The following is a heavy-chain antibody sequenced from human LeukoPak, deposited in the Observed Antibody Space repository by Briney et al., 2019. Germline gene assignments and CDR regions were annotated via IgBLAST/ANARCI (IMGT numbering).Heavy chain of an antibody. Sequence: GGSLRLSCAASGFTFTNYGMHWVRQAPGKGLEWVAVVWSDGTNKYYADSVKGRFTVSRDNSKNTLYLQMSSLRAEDTAVYYCAKDERNWNYNLASQTYDWGQGTLVTVSS. J-gene: IGHJ4*02. CDR3: AKDERNWNYNLASQTYD. V-gene: IGHV3-33*06. CDR1: GFTFTNYG. D-gene: IGHD1-7*01. CDR2: VWSDGTNK.